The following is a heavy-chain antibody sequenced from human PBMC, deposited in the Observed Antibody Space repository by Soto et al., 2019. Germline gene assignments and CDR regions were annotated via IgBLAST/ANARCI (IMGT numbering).Heavy chain of an antibody. CDR1: GVSVTSYT. J-gene: IGHJ4*02. CDR2: VFSSVSA. D-gene: IGHD2-21*02. CDR3: ARDGMTTGDT. V-gene: IGHV4-4*07. Sequence: PSETLSLTCIVSGVSVTSYTWSWVRQPANKGLEWIGRVFSSVSATYNPSLKSRVSIPMDTAENRISLKLDSVTAADAGVYFCARDGMTTGDTWGPGTLVTVS.